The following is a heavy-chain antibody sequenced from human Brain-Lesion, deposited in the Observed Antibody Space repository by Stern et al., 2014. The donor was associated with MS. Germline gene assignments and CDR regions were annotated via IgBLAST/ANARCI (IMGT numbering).Heavy chain of an antibody. CDR2: ISWNRGTI. J-gene: IGHJ4*02. D-gene: IGHD1-14*01. CDR3: ARDITGSSAYFAY. CDR1: GFTFDDYA. Sequence: EVQLVESGGDLVQPGRSLRLSCAAFGFTFDDYAMHWVRQAPGQGLEWVAGISWNRGTIGYADSVKGRFTTSRDNAYSSLYLQMNSLRPEDTALYYCARDITGSSAYFAYWGQGTLVTVSS. V-gene: IGHV3-9*01.